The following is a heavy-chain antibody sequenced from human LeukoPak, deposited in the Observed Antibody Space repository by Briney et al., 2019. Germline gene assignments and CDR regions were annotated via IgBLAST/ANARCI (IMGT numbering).Heavy chain of an antibody. CDR3: VRDDTSGGYYEFGY. V-gene: IGHV3-53*01. CDR1: GFTVSTNY. CDR2: IGNDGKT. D-gene: IGHD6-19*01. Sequence: GGSLRLSCAASGFTVSTNYMSWVRQAPGKGLECVSVIGNDGKTYYANSVKGRFTISRDISKNMLYLQMNSLRADDTAMYYCVRDDTSGGYYEFGYWGQGTLITVSS. J-gene: IGHJ4*02.